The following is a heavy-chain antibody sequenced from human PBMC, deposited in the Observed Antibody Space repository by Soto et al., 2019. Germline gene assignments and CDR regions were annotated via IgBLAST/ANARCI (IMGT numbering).Heavy chain of an antibody. V-gene: IGHV4-30-2*01. D-gene: IGHD4-17*01. CDR1: GGYISSGGYS. CDR2: IYHSGST. CDR3: GRGDYANAFDI. J-gene: IGHJ3*02. Sequence: QLQLQESGSGLVTPSQTLSLTCAVSGGYISSGGYSWNWIRQPPGKGLEWIGNIYHSGSTYYNASLKSRVTISVHRSKNQFSLKLSSVTAADTAVYYCGRGDYANAFDIWGQGTMVTVTS.